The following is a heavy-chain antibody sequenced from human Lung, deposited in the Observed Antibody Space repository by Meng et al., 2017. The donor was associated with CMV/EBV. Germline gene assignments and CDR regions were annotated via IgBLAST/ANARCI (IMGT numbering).Heavy chain of an antibody. Sequence: SVXVSXXASGYTFTSYYMHWVRQAPGQGLEWMGIINPSGGSTSYAQKFQGRVTMTRDTSTSTVYMELSSLRSEDTAVYYCARDRERGYSYGIIDYWGQGTLVXVSS. V-gene: IGHV1-46*01. CDR3: ARDRERGYSYGIIDY. CDR1: GYTFTSYY. J-gene: IGHJ4*02. D-gene: IGHD5-18*01. CDR2: INPSGGST.